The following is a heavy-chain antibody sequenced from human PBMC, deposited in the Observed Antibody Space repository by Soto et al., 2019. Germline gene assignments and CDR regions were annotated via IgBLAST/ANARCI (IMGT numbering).Heavy chain of an antibody. CDR2: ISGSGGST. Sequence: GGSLRLSCAASGFTFSSYAMSWVRQAPGKGLEWVSAISGSGGSTYYADSVKGRFTISRDNSKNTLYLQMNSLRAEDTAVYYCVKAKSIAAPRYNYFGMDVWGQGTTVTVSS. D-gene: IGHD6-6*01. CDR1: GFTFSSYA. V-gene: IGHV3-23*01. J-gene: IGHJ6*02. CDR3: VKAKSIAAPRYNYFGMDV.